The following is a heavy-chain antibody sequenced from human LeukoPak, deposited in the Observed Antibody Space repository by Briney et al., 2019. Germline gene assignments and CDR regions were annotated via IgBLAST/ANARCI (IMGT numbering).Heavy chain of an antibody. V-gene: IGHV3-11*01. D-gene: IGHD6-13*01. CDR1: GFIFSAYD. J-gene: IGHJ4*02. CDR3: ARDRLDIAAAGVFDY. CDR2: ISSSGSTI. Sequence: GGSLRLSCAASGFIFSAYDMSWIRQAPGNGLEWVSYISSSGSTIYSADSVKGRFTISRDNAKNSLYLQMNSLRAEDTAVYYCARDRLDIAAAGVFDYWGQGTLVTVSS.